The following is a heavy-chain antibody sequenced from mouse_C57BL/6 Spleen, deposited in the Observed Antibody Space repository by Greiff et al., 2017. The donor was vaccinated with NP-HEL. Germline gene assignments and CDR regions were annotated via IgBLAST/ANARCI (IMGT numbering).Heavy chain of an antibody. CDR3: ARDFGLRGFDY. CDR1: GYSITSGYY. V-gene: IGHV3-6*01. D-gene: IGHD2-4*01. Sequence: VQLKESGPGLVKPSQSLSLTCSVTGYSITSGYYWNWIRQFPGNKLEWMGYISYDGSNNYNPSLKNRISITRDTSKNQFFLKLNSVTTEDTATYYCARDFGLRGFDYWGQGTTLTVSS. J-gene: IGHJ2*01. CDR2: ISYDGSN.